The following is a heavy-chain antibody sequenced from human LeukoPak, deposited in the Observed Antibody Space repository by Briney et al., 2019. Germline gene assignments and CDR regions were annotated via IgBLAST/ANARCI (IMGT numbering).Heavy chain of an antibody. D-gene: IGHD2-8*01. J-gene: IGHJ3*02. CDR1: GFTFSDYY. CDR2: ISSSGSTI. Sequence: PGGSLRLSCAASGFTFSDYYMSWIRQAPGKGLEWVSYISSSGSTIYYADSVKGRFTISRDNSKNTLYLQMNSLSAEDTAVYYCASAMVLDAFDIWGQGTMVTVSS. CDR3: ASAMVLDAFDI. V-gene: IGHV3-11*04.